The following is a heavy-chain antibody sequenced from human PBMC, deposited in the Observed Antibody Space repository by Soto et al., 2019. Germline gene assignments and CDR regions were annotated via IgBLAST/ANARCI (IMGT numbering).Heavy chain of an antibody. CDR1: GGSISSGGYY. CDR2: IYYSGST. D-gene: IGHD5-12*01. Sequence: QVQLQESGPGLVKPSQTLSLTCTVSGGSISSGGYYWSWIRQHPGKGLEWIGYIYYSGSTYYNPSLKSRVTLSVDTSKNQFSLKLSSVTAADTAVYYCARESVIVATITRAFDIWGQGTMVTVSS. V-gene: IGHV4-31*03. J-gene: IGHJ3*02. CDR3: ARESVIVATITRAFDI.